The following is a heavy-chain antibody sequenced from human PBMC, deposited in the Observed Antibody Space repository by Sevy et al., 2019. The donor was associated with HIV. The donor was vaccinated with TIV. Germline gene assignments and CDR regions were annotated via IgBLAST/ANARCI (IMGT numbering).Heavy chain of an antibody. D-gene: IGHD3-16*01. Sequence: GGSLRLSCAASGFTFSSYWMSWVRQAPGKGLEWVANIKQDGSEKYYVDSVRGRFTISRDNAKNSLYLQMNSLRAEDTAVYYCAREGRGISKSARYFGYWGQGTLVTASS. J-gene: IGHJ4*02. CDR2: IKQDGSEK. V-gene: IGHV3-7*01. CDR3: AREGRGISKSARYFGY. CDR1: GFTFSSYW.